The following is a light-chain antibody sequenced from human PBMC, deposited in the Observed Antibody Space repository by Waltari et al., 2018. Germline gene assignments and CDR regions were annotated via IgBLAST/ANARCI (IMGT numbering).Light chain of an antibody. CDR2: DAS. V-gene: IGKV3-20*01. CDR3: QKYGTLPAT. Sequence: EIVLTQSPGTLSLSPGDRATLSCRASQSVSRTLAWYQQKPGQAPRLLIYDASSRATGIPDRFRGRGYGTDFSLTSSRLEPEDFAVYYCQKYGTLPATFGQGTKVEIK. CDR1: QSVSRT. J-gene: IGKJ1*01.